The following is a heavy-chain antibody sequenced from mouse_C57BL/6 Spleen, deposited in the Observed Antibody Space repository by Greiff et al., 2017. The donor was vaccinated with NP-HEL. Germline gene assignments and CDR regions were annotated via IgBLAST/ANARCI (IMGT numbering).Heavy chain of an antibody. V-gene: IGHV1-52*01. CDR1: GYTFTSYW. Sequence: QVQLQQPGAELVRPGSSVKLSCKASGYTFTSYWMHWVKQRPIQGLEWIGNIDPSDSETHYNQKFKDKATLTVDKSSSTAYMQLSSLTSEDSAVYYCARDSSYGHWYFDVWGTGTTVTVSS. CDR3: ARDSSYGHWYFDV. CDR2: IDPSDSET. D-gene: IGHD1-1*01. J-gene: IGHJ1*03.